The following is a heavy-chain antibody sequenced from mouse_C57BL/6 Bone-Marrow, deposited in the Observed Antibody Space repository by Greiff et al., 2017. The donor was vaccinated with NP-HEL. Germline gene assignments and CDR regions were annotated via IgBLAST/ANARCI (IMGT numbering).Heavy chain of an antibody. CDR1: GYTFTSYW. D-gene: IGHD1-1*01. CDR3: TSYYYGSSSYWYLDV. V-gene: IGHV1-5*01. J-gene: IGHJ1*03. CDR2: IYPGNSDT. Sequence: VQLQQSGTVLARPGASVKMSCKTSGYTFTSYWMHWVKQRPGQGLEWIGAIYPGNSDTSYTQKFNGKAKLTAVTSASTADIELSSLTNEDSAVYYCTSYYYGSSSYWYLDVWGTGTTVTVSS.